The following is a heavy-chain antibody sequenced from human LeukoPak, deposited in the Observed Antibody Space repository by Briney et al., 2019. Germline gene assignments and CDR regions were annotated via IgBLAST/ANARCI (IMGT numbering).Heavy chain of an antibody. Sequence: GGSLRLSCAASGFTFSSYGMHWGRQAPGKGVEKGAVVWDDGSSQNYADSVKGRFTISRDNSKNMLYLQMNSLRAEDTAVYYCAKDQWNPDYWGQGTLVSVSS. V-gene: IGHV3-33*06. CDR3: AKDQWNPDY. CDR2: VWDDGSSQ. J-gene: IGHJ4*02. D-gene: IGHD6-19*01. CDR1: GFTFSSYG.